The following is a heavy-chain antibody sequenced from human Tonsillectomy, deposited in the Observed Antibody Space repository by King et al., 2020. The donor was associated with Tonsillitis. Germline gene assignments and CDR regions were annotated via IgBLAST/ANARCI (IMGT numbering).Heavy chain of an antibody. J-gene: IGHJ4*02. CDR2: TYYMSKWYN. Sequence: VQLQQSGPGLVKPSQTLSLTCAISGDSVSSNTVAWNWIRQSPSRGLEWLGRTYYMSKWYNVYGVSVKSRLTINPDTSKNQFSLQLNSVNFEDTAVYYCARARHGANFDYWGQGTLVTVSP. V-gene: IGHV6-1*01. CDR3: ARARHGANFDY. CDR1: GDSVSSNTVA. D-gene: IGHD3-16*01.